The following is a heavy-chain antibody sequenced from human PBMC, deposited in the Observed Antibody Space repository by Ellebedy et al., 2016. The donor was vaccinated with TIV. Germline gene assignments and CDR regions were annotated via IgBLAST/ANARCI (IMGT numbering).Heavy chain of an antibody. CDR1: GFTFSSYG. V-gene: IGHV3-30*02. Sequence: PGGSLRLSCAASGFTFSSYGMHWVRQAPGKGLEWVAFIRYDGSNKYYADSVKGRFTISRDNSKNTLYLQMNSLRAEDTAVYYCAKDSTLTMVRGAVDYWGQGTLVTVSS. J-gene: IGHJ4*02. D-gene: IGHD3-10*01. CDR2: IRYDGSNK. CDR3: AKDSTLTMVRGAVDY.